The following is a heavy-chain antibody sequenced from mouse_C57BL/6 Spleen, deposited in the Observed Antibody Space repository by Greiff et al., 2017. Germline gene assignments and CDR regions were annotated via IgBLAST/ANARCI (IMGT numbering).Heavy chain of an antibody. CDR1: GFTFSNYT. CDR3: ARHMLNDAMDY. V-gene: IGHV5-9*04. J-gene: IGHJ4*01. D-gene: IGHD1-3*01. Sequence: EVQVVESGGGLVKPGGSLKLSCAASGFTFSNYTMSWVRQTPEKGLEWVATISCGGGNTYYPDNVKGRFTFTTDKAKNTLYMKMSRLRSEDTAVYYCARHMLNDAMDYWGQGTSVTVSS. CDR2: ISCGGGNT.